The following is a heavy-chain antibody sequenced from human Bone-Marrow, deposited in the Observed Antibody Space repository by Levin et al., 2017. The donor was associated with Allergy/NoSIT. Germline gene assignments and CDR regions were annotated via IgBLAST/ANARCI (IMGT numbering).Heavy chain of an antibody. J-gene: IGHJ2*01. D-gene: IGHD6-6*01. CDR3: TRREAEYPDR. V-gene: IGHV3-73*01. CDR2: IRSKANSYAT. Sequence: PGGSLRLSCAASGFTFSGSAMHWVRQASGKGLEWVGRIRSKANSYATAYAASVKGRFTISRDDSKNTAYLQMNSLKTEDTAVYYCTRREAEYPDRWGRGTLVTVSS. CDR1: GFTFSGSA.